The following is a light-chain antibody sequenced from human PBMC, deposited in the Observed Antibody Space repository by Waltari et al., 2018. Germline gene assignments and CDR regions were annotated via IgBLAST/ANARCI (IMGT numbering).Light chain of an antibody. CDR2: ETS. CDR1: QSVGSY. CDR3: QQRGNLPLT. V-gene: IGKV3-11*01. Sequence: PGERATLPCRASQSVGSYLAWYQQKPGQAPRPLFYETSSRATGVPARFTASGSGTDFSLTISSLDPEDFAVYYCQQRGNLPLTFGGGTKVEIK. J-gene: IGKJ4*01.